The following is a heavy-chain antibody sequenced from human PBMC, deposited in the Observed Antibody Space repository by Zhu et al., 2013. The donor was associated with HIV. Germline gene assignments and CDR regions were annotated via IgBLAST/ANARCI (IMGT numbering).Heavy chain of an antibody. V-gene: IGHV4-59*01. CDR3: ARVSWQQYIDY. D-gene: IGHD6-13*01. CDR2: IYYSGST. Sequence: QVQLQESGPGLVKPSETLSLTCTVSGGSISSYYWSWIRQPPGKGLEWIGYIYYSGSTNYNPSLKSRVTISVDTSKNQFSLKLSSVTAADTAVYYCARVSWQQYIDYWGQGTLGHRLL. J-gene: IGHJ4*02. CDR1: GGSISSYY.